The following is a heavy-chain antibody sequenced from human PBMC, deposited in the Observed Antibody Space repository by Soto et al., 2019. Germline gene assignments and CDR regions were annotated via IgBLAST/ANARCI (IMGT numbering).Heavy chain of an antibody. Sequence: SETLCLTCTVSGGSISSGGYYWSWMRQHPGKGLEWFGYIYYSGSTNYNPSLKSRVTISVDTSKDQFSLKLSSVTAAVTAVYYCARDDYGEKIDYWGQGTLVTVSS. CDR2: IYYSGST. J-gene: IGHJ4*02. D-gene: IGHD4-17*01. CDR1: GGSISSGGYY. CDR3: ARDDYGEKIDY. V-gene: IGHV4-61*08.